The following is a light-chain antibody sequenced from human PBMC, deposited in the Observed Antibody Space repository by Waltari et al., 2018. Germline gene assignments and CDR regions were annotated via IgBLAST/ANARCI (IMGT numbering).Light chain of an antibody. J-gene: IGLJ2*01. V-gene: IGLV2-14*01. Sequence: QSALTQPDSVSGSPGQSITLPCTATSSDVGGYNYVPWYQQHPGKAPKLMIYEVSNRPSGVSNRFSGSKSGNTASLTISGLQAEDEADYYCSSYTSSSTLVFGGGTKLTVL. CDR3: SSYTSSSTLV. CDR1: SSDVGGYNY. CDR2: EVS.